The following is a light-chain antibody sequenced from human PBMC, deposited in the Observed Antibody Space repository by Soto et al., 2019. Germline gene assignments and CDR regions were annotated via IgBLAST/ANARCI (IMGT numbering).Light chain of an antibody. CDR1: QGISNN. J-gene: IGKJ5*01. CDR2: AAS. CDR3: QKYNSVPIT. Sequence: DIQMTQSPSSLSASVGDRVTITCRASQGISNNLAWYQQKPGKVPKVVIYAASTLQSGVPSRFSGSGSGTDFTLTISSLQPEDVATYYCQKYNSVPITFGQGTRLEIK. V-gene: IGKV1-27*01.